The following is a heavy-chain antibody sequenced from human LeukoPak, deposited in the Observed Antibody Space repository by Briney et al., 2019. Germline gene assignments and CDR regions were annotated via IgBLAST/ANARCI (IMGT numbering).Heavy chain of an antibody. CDR1: GFTFSSYA. J-gene: IGHJ4*02. D-gene: IGHD3-22*01. V-gene: IGHV3-23*01. CDR2: ISGSGGST. Sequence: GGSLRLSCAASGFTFSSYAMSWVRQAPGKGLEWVSAISGSGGSTYYADSVKGRFTISRDNSKNTLYLRMNSLRAEDTAVYYCAKEGYYYDSSGYYYRDWGQGTLVTVSS. CDR3: AKEGYYYDSSGYYYRD.